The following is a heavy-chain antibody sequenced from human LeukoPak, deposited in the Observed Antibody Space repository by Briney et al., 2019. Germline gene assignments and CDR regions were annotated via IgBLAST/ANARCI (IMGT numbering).Heavy chain of an antibody. CDR2: ISGSGGST. CDR3: ANNMTTVTAFDY. Sequence: GGSLRLSCAASGCTFSSYAMSWVRQAPGKGLEWVSTISGSGGSTYYADSVKGRFTFSRDNSKNTLYLQMNSLRADDTAVYYCANNMTTVTAFDYWGQGTLVTVSS. CDR1: GCTFSSYA. D-gene: IGHD4-17*01. V-gene: IGHV3-23*01. J-gene: IGHJ4*02.